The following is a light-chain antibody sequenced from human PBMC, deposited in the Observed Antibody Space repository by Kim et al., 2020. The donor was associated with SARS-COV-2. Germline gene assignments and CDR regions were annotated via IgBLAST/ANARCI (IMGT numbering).Light chain of an antibody. J-gene: IGKJ1*01. CDR3: QQYNNWPPA. CDR1: QSVSSN. Sequence: VSPGERATLSCRASQSVSSNLAWYQQKPGQAPRLRIYGASTRATGIPARFSGSGSGTEFTLTISSLQSEDFAVYYCQQYNNWPPAFGQGTKVDIK. CDR2: GAS. V-gene: IGKV3-15*01.